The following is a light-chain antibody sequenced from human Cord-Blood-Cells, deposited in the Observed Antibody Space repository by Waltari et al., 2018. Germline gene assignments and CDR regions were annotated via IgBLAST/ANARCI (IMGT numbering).Light chain of an antibody. V-gene: IGKV2-28*01. CDR3: MQALQTPWT. CDR1: QSLLHSNGYNY. J-gene: IGKJ1*01. Sequence: DIVMTQSPLSLPVTPGEPASISCRSSQSLLHSNGYNYLDWYLQKQVQSPQLLIYLGSNRASGVPDRFSGSGSGTDFTLKISRVEAEDVGVYYCMQALQTPWTFGQGTKVEIK. CDR2: LGS.